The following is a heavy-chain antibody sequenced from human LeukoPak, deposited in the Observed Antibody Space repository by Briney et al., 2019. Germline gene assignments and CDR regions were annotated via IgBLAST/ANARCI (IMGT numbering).Heavy chain of an antibody. CDR3: ARIQGYSYGPFDY. Sequence: SGTLSLTCAVSGGSISSSSYYWGWIRQPPGRGLEWIGSIYYSGSTYYNPSLKSRVTISVDTSKNQFSLKLGSVTAADTAVYYCARIQGYSYGPFDYWGQGTLVTVSS. V-gene: IGHV4-39*01. D-gene: IGHD5-18*01. CDR1: GGSISSSSYY. J-gene: IGHJ4*02. CDR2: IYYSGST.